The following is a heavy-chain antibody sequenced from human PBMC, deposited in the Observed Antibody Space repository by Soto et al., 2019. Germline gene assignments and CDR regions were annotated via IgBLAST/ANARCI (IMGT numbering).Heavy chain of an antibody. CDR3: ARELPPDI. V-gene: IGHV3-53*01. CDR1: GXTFSSNY. CDR2: LLSAGLT. Sequence: GALRLSCAASGXTFSSNYMTWVRQAPGRGLEWVSFLLSAGLTYYADSVKCRFTISRYNSKNTVYLQINSLISEDSAVYYCARELPPDIWGRGTLVTVS. J-gene: IGHJ4*02.